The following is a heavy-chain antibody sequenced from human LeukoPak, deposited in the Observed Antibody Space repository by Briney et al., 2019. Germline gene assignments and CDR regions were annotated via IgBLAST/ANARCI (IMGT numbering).Heavy chain of an antibody. V-gene: IGHV3-30-3*01. CDR3: AITIFGVGKYYFDY. CDR2: ISYDGSNK. D-gene: IGHD3-3*01. CDR1: GFTFSSYA. Sequence: PGGSLRLSCAASGFTFSSYAMPWVRQAPGKGLEWVAVISYDGSNKYYADSVKGRFTISRDNSKNTLYLQMNSLRAEDTAVYYCAITIFGVGKYYFDYWGQGTLVTVAS. J-gene: IGHJ4*02.